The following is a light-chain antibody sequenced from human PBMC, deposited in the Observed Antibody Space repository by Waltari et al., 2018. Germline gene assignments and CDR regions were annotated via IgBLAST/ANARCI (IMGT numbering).Light chain of an antibody. CDR2: VNSDGSH. CDR3: QTGGHGTWV. V-gene: IGLV4-69*02. Sequence: QLVLTQSPSASASLGASVKLTCTLSSGHSSNVIAWLQQQPEKGPRYWMKVNSDGSHSTGDVIPDRFSGPSSGAESYLTISSLQSEDEADYYCQTGGHGTWVFGGGTKLTVL. CDR1: SGHSSNV. J-gene: IGLJ3*02.